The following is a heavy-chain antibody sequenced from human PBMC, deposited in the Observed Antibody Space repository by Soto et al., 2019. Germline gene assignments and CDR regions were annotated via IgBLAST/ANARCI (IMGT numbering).Heavy chain of an antibody. D-gene: IGHD6-19*01. CDR2: IYYSGST. CDR1: GGSISSYY. CDR3: ARASRWGYYGMDV. V-gene: IGHV4-59*01. J-gene: IGHJ6*02. Sequence: SETLSLTCTVSGGSISSYYWSWIRQPPGKGLEWIGYIYYSGSTNYNPSLKSRVTISVDTSKNQFSLKLSSVTAADTAVYYCARASRWGYYGMDVWGQGTTVTVSS.